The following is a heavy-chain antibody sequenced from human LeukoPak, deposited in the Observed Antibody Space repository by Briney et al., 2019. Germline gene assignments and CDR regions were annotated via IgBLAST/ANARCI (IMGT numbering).Heavy chain of an antibody. V-gene: IGHV3-30*04. D-gene: IGHD2-8*02. CDR2: ISNDGSTT. CDR3: ATGFTWSLES. CDR1: GFTFSRFP. J-gene: IGHJ4*02. Sequence: QPGGSLRLSCAASGFTFSRFPMHWVRQAPGKGQEWVAAISNDGSTTYDADSVKGRFTISRDKSKNTLYLQMKSLRPEDTALYYCATGFTWSLESWGQGTMVAVSS.